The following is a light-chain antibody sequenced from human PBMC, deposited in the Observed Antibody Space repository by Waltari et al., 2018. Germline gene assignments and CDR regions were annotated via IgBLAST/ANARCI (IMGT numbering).Light chain of an antibody. CDR3: QQSYGNPRS. Sequence: DIQMTQSPSSLSASVGDRVTITCRASQSISTYLNWYQQKPGKAPNLLIYAASSLQGGVPSRFSGSGSGTDFTLTISALRPEDFATYYCQQSYGNPRSFGQGTKLEIK. CDR1: QSISTY. V-gene: IGKV1-39*01. CDR2: AAS. J-gene: IGKJ2*01.